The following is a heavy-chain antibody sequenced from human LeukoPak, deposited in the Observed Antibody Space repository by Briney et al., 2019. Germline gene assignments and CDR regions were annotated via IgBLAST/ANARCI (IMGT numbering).Heavy chain of an antibody. J-gene: IGHJ4*02. CDR3: ARRNFPLYFDY. CDR2: FSYSGST. V-gene: IGHV4-39*01. D-gene: IGHD2/OR15-2a*01. Sequence: PSETLSLTCTVSGGSISSSPYSWDWIRQPPGKGLEWIGSFSYSGSTYYSPSLKSRVTISVDTSKNQFSLRLSSVTAADTAMFYCARRNFPLYFDYWGQGTLVTVSS. CDR1: GGSISSSPYS.